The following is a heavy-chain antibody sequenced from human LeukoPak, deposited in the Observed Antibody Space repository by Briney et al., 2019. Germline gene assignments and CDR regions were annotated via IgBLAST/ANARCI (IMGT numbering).Heavy chain of an antibody. D-gene: IGHD3-10*01. CDR3: AKDKSAMVRGVGDAFDI. J-gene: IGHJ3*02. CDR1: GFTFDDYA. V-gene: IGHV3-9*01. Sequence: GRSLRLSCAASGFTFDDYAMYWVRHAPGKGLEWVSGISWNSGSTGYADSVKGRFTISRDNAKNSLYLQMNSLRAEDTALYYCAKDKSAMVRGVGDAFDIWGQGTMVTVSS. CDR2: ISWNSGST.